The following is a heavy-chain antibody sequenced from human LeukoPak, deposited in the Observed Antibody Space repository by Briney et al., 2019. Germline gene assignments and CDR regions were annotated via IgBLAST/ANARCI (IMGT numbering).Heavy chain of an antibody. CDR2: IYYSGST. D-gene: IGHD5-12*01. J-gene: IGHJ6*03. CDR3: ARVGSGYDLYYYYYYMDV. V-gene: IGHV4-59*08. Sequence: PSETLSLTSTVPGGSISSYYWSWIRQPPGKGLEWIGYIYYSGSTNYNPSLKSRVTISVDTSKNQFSLKLSSVTAADTAVYYCARVGSGYDLYYYYYYMDVWGKGTTVTVSS. CDR1: GGSISSYY.